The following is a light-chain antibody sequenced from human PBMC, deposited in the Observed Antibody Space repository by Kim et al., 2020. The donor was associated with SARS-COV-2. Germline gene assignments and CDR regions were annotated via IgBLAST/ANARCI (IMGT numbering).Light chain of an antibody. CDR2: YDE. V-gene: IGLV3-21*04. Sequence: APGGTARITCGGDNIGGTHVHWYQQKPGQAPMLVIYYDEDRPSGIPERFSGSNSGNTATLTINRVEVGDEADYYCQVWDTRSDHYVFGTGTKVTVL. CDR1: NIGGTH. J-gene: IGLJ1*01. CDR3: QVWDTRSDHYV.